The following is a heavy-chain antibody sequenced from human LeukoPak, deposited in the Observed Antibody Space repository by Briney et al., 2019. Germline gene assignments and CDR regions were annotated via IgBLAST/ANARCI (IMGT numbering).Heavy chain of an antibody. V-gene: IGHV4-34*01. Sequence: SETLSLTCAVYGGSFSGYYWSWIRQPPGKGLEWIGEFNHSGSTNYNPSLKSRVTISVDTSKNQFSLKLSSVTAADTAVYYCARGLHFSYDFWSGYYGYYGMDVWGQGTTVTVSS. CDR3: ARGLHFSYDFWSGYYGYYGMDV. D-gene: IGHD3-3*01. CDR2: FNHSGST. J-gene: IGHJ6*02. CDR1: GGSFSGYY.